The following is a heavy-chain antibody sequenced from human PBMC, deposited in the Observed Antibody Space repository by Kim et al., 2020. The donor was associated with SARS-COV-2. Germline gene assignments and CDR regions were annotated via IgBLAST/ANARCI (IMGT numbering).Heavy chain of an antibody. Sequence: GGSMRLSCAASGFTFSSYGMHWVRQAPGKGLEWVAVISYDGSNKYYADSVKGRFTISRDNSKNTLYLQMNSLRADDTAVYYCAKTLRGSSTSCYSWGQGTLVTVPS. CDR1: GFTFSSYG. D-gene: IGHD2-2*01. CDR2: ISYDGSNK. V-gene: IGHV3-30*18. J-gene: IGHJ4*02. CDR3: AKTLRGSSTSCYS.